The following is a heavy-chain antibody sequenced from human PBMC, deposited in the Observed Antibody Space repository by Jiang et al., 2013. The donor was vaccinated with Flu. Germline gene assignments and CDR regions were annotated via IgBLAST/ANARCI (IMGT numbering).Heavy chain of an antibody. D-gene: IGHD3-9*01. J-gene: IGHJ6*02. Sequence: GPGLVKPSETLSLTCTVSGGSISSSSYYWGWIRQPPGKGLEWIGSIYYSGSTYYNPSLKSRVTISVDTSKNQFSLKLSSVTAADTAVYYCARHRIRGYFDWLLGYGMDVWGQGTTVTVSS. CDR2: IYYSGST. V-gene: IGHV4-39*01. CDR1: GGSISSSSYY. CDR3: ARHRIRGYFDWLLGYGMDV.